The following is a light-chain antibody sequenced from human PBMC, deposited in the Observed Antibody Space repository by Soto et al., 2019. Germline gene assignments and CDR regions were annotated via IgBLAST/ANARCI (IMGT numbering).Light chain of an antibody. CDR1: QSISSY. CDR2: DAS. V-gene: IGKV1-39*01. CDR3: QQFRNWPWT. J-gene: IGKJ1*01. Sequence: DIQMTQSPSSLSASGRYKVPLTXRASQSISSYLNWYQQKPGKAPKLLIYDASNRATGIPARFSGSGSGTEFTLTISSLQSEDFAVYYCQQFRNWPWTFGQGTKVDI.